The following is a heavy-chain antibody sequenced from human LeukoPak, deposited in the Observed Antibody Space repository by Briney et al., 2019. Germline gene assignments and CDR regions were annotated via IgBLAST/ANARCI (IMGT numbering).Heavy chain of an antibody. CDR1: GFTFSSYS. Sequence: GGSLRLSCAASGFTFSSYSMNWVRQAPGKGLEWVSSISSSSSYIYYADSVKGRFTISRDNAKNSLYLQMNSLRAEDTAVYYRARVKHYDYVWGSYRPYYFDYWGQGTLVTVSS. D-gene: IGHD3-16*02. CDR3: ARVKHYDYVWGSYRPYYFDY. V-gene: IGHV3-21*01. CDR2: ISSSSSYI. J-gene: IGHJ4*02.